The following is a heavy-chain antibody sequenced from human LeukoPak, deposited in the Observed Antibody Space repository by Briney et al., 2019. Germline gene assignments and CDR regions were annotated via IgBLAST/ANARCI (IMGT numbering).Heavy chain of an antibody. CDR1: GFTFSGSA. J-gene: IGHJ4*02. D-gene: IGHD3-22*01. CDR2: IRSKANSYAT. Sequence: GGSLRLSCAASGFTFSGSAMHWVRQASGKGLEWVGRIRSKANSYATAYAASVKGRFTISRDDSKNTAYLQMNSLKTEDTAVYYCTKTYYYDSSGSPDYWGQGTLVTVSS. V-gene: IGHV3-73*01. CDR3: TKTYYYDSSGSPDY.